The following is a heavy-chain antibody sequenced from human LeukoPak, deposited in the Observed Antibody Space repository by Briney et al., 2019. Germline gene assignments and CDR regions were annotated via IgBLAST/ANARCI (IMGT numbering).Heavy chain of an antibody. CDR3: ARVSGWYVFDY. D-gene: IGHD6-19*01. J-gene: IGHJ4*02. Sequence: WGSLPLFCAASGFTFSDYWMHWVRQAPGQGLVWVSRINSDGRNTNYADSVKGRFTISRDNAKNTLYLQMNSLRAEDTAVYHCARVSGWYVFDYWGQGTLVTVSS. CDR1: GFTFSDYW. CDR2: INSDGRNT. V-gene: IGHV3-74*01.